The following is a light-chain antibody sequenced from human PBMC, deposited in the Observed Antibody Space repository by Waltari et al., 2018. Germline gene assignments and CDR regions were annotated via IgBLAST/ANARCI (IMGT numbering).Light chain of an antibody. CDR1: GSNIGAGYD. J-gene: IGLJ3*02. V-gene: IGLV1-40*01. Sequence: QSVLTQPPSVSGAPGQRVTIPCTWSGSNIGAGYDVHWYQQLPRAAPKLLIYGSTSRPLGVPARFFGSTSGTSASLAITGLQAEDEADYYCQSYDTSLSVVFGGGTKLTVL. CDR2: GST. CDR3: QSYDTSLSVV.